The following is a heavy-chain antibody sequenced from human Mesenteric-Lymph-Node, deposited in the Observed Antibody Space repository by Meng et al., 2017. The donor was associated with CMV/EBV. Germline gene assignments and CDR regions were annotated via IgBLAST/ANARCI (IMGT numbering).Heavy chain of an antibody. CDR2: MNPNSGNT. J-gene: IGHJ4*02. V-gene: IGHV1-8*03. D-gene: IGHD3-10*01. CDR1: GYTFTSYD. Sequence: ASVKVSCKASGYTFTSYDINWVRQATGQGLEWMGWMNPNSGNTGYAQKFQGRITISRNTSISTAYMELSSLRSEDTAVYYCARRYYGSGSTLGYWGQGTPVTVPQ. CDR3: ARRYYGSGSTLGY.